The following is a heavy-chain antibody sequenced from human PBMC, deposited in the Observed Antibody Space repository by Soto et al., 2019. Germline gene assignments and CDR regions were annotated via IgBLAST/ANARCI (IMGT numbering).Heavy chain of an antibody. Sequence: GASVKVSCKASGYTFLNHDISWVRQAPGQGLEWMGWMVPDSGRTGYAKKYQGRVTMTRNTSTSTAYMELNSLTNEDTAVYYCARGDQFGFGVDYWGQGTPVTAPQ. CDR3: ARGDQFGFGVDY. V-gene: IGHV1-8*01. D-gene: IGHD3-10*01. CDR2: MVPDSGRT. CDR1: GYTFLNHD. J-gene: IGHJ4*02.